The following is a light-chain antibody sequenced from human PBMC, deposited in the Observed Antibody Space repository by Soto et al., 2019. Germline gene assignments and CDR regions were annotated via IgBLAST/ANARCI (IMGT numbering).Light chain of an antibody. CDR2: AAS. CDR3: QQYNYWPPPT. J-gene: IGKJ4*01. CDR1: QRVRSD. V-gene: IGKV3-15*01. Sequence: EIVMTQSPTTLSVSPGERATLSCRASQRVRSDLAWYQQKPGQAPRLLIYAASTRATGIPARFSGSGSGTEFTLTISSLQSEDFAVYYCQQYNYWPPPTFGGGTKVEIK.